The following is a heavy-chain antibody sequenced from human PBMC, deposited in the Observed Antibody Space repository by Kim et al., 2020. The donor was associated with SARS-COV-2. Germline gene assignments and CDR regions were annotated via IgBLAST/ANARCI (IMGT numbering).Heavy chain of an antibody. CDR1: GYTFTGYY. D-gene: IGHD3-9*01. CDR2: INPNSGGT. CDR3: ASPLYYDILTGSDV. V-gene: IGHV1-2*06. Sequence: ASVKVSCKASGYTFTGYYMHWVRQAPGQGLEWMGRINPNSGGTNYAQKFQGRVTMTRDTSISTAYMELSRLRSDDTAVYYCASPLYYDILTGSDVWDQGTTVTVSS. J-gene: IGHJ6*02.